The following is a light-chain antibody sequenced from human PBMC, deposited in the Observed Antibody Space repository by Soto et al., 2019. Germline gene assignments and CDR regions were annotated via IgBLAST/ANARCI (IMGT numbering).Light chain of an antibody. CDR2: EVS. V-gene: IGLV2-14*01. CDR1: SSDVGGYNY. CDR3: RSYTSSSTLDVV. Sequence: QSALTQPASVSGSPGQSITISCTGTSSDVGGYNYVSWYQQHPGKAPKLMIYEVSNRPSGVSNRFSGSKSGNTASLTISGLQAEDEAEYYCRSYTSSSTLDVVFGGGTKLTVL. J-gene: IGLJ2*01.